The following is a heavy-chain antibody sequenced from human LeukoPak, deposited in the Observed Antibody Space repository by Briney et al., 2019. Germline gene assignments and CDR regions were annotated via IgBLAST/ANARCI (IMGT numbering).Heavy chain of an antibody. CDR2: INPNSGNT. J-gene: IGHJ1*01. V-gene: IGHV1-8*03. Sequence: APVKVSCKASGYTFTTYDINWVRQATGQGLEWMGWINPNSGNTAYAQKFQGRVTITRITSISTVYMELSSLRSEDTAVYYCARGPPTAQYFQHWGQGTLVTVSS. CDR3: ARGPPTAQYFQH. CDR1: GYTFTTYD. D-gene: IGHD1-1*01.